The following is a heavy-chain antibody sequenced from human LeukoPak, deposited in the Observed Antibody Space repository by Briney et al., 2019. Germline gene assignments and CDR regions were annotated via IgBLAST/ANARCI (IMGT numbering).Heavy chain of an antibody. CDR3: ASSRGWYAFDI. Sequence: PGGSLRLSCAASGFTFSTSGLHWVRQAPGKGLEWVANIKEDGSEKYFVDSVKGRFTFTRDNAQNSLYVQMNRLRVEDTAVYYCASSRGWYAFDIWGQGTMVTVSS. CDR2: IKEDGSEK. J-gene: IGHJ3*02. V-gene: IGHV3-7*01. CDR1: GFTFSTSG. D-gene: IGHD2-15*01.